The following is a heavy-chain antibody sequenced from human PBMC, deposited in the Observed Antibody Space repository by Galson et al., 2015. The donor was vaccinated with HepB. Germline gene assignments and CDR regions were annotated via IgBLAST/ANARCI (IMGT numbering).Heavy chain of an antibody. D-gene: IGHD6-19*01. CDR1: GFTFSSYG. J-gene: IGHJ4*02. CDR2: ISYDGSNK. Sequence: SLRLSCAASGFTFSSYGMHWVRQAPGKGLEWVAVISYDGSNKYYADSVKGRFTISRDNSKNTLYLQMNSLRAEDTAVYYCAKDEGRGQWLAPGDYWGQGTLVTVSS. V-gene: IGHV3-30*18. CDR3: AKDEGRGQWLAPGDY.